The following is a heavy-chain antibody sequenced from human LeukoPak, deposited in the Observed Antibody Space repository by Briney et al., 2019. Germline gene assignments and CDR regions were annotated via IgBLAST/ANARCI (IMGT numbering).Heavy chain of an antibody. J-gene: IGHJ4*02. CDR2: ITGSGAST. D-gene: IGHD3-22*01. V-gene: IGHV3-23*01. CDR1: GFTFSSYA. CDR3: AKLDYYDSH. Sequence: GGSLRLSCAASGFTFSSYAMSWVRQAPGKGLEWVSSITGSGASTYYAHSVKGRFTISRDSSKNTLYLKMNSLRAEDTAVYYCAKLDYYDSHWGQGTLVTVSS.